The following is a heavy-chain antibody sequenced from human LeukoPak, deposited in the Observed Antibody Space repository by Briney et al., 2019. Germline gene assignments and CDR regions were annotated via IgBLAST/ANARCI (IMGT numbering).Heavy chain of an antibody. CDR3: ARNHHRRLYDSQARDTFDI. V-gene: IGHV3-48*03. CDR1: GFTFSSYE. D-gene: IGHD3-22*01. Sequence: GGSLRLSCSASGFTFSSYEMNWVRQAPGKGLEWISYITGSGDTIYYADSVKGRFTISRDNAKNSLYLQMNSLRAEDTAVYYCARNHHRRLYDSQARDTFDIWGQGTMVTVSS. CDR2: ITGSGDTI. J-gene: IGHJ3*02.